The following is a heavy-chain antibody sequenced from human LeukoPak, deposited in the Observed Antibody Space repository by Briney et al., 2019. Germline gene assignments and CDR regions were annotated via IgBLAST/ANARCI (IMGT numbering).Heavy chain of an antibody. Sequence: QPGGSLRLSCAASGFTFSSYYMSWVRQAPGKGLEWVANIKQDGSEKYYVDSVKGRFTISRDNAKNSLYPQMDSLRAEDTAVYYCARARGIDYWGQGTLVTVSS. CDR3: ARARGIDY. V-gene: IGHV3-7*03. D-gene: IGHD2/OR15-2a*01. CDR1: GFTFSSYY. J-gene: IGHJ4*02. CDR2: IKQDGSEK.